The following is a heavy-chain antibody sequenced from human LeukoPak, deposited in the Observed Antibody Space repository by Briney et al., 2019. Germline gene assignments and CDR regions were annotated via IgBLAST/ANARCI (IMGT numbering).Heavy chain of an antibody. CDR2: IWYDGSNK. D-gene: IGHD3-10*01. V-gene: IGHV3-33*06. CDR3: AKWGLDYYGSGSHFYYYYYMDV. CDR1: GFTFSSYG. J-gene: IGHJ6*03. Sequence: GRSLRLSCAASGFTFSSYGMHWVRQAPGKGLEWVAVIWYDGSNKYYADSVKGRFTISRDNSKNKLYLQMNSLRAEDTAVYYCAKWGLDYYGSGSHFYYYYYMDVWGKGTTVTVSS.